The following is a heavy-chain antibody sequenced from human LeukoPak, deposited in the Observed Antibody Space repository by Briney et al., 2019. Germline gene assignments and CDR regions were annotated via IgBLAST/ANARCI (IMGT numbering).Heavy chain of an antibody. CDR2: FDPEDGET. V-gene: IGHV1-24*01. D-gene: IGHD6-6*01. CDR1: GYTLTELS. J-gene: IGHJ6*02. Sequence: AASVKVSCKVSGYTLTELSMHWVRQAPGRGLEWMGGFDPEDGETIYAQKFQGRVTMTEDTSTDTAYMELSSLRSEDTAVYYCATREHVPAYYCYGMDVWGQGTTVTVSS. CDR3: ATREHVPAYYCYGMDV.